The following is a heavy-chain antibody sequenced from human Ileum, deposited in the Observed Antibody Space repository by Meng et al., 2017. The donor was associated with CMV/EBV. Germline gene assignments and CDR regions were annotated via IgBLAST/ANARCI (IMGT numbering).Heavy chain of an antibody. CDR1: GYTFSDHG. CDR2: ISPYNGNT. Sequence: VPLVPSGPAVNTPGASVPASCKSAGYTFSDHGIVWVRQAPGQGLEWMGWISPYNGNTDSAQKVQGRVTMTTDTSTSTAYMELRSLRSDDTAVYYCARVGGGDYFDHWGQGTLVTVSS. V-gene: IGHV1-18*01. D-gene: IGHD3-16*01. J-gene: IGHJ4*02. CDR3: ARVGGGDYFDH.